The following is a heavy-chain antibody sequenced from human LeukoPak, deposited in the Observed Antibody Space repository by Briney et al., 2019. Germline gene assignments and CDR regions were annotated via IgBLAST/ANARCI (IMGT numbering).Heavy chain of an antibody. D-gene: IGHD3-10*01. Sequence: SETLSLTCAVYGGSFSGYYWSWIRQPPGKGLEWIGEINHSGSTNYNPSLKSRVTISVDTSKNQFSLKLSSVTAADTAVYYCASRITMVRGVTDINWFDPRGQGTLVTVSS. CDR2: INHSGST. CDR3: ASRITMVRGVTDINWFDP. J-gene: IGHJ5*02. CDR1: GGSFSGYY. V-gene: IGHV4-34*01.